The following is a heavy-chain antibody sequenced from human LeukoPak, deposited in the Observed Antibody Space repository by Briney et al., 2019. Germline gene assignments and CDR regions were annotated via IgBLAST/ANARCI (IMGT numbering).Heavy chain of an antibody. CDR3: ARGLGGAFDI. CDR2: TYYRSKWYN. V-gene: IGHV6-1*01. CDR1: GDSVSSNSAV. J-gene: IGHJ3*02. D-gene: IGHD3-16*01. Sequence: SQTLSLTCAISGDSVSSNSAVWTWIRQSPSGGLEWLGRTYYRSKWYNGYAVSVKSRITINPDTSKNQFSLQVNSVTPEDTAVYYCARGLGGAFDIWGQGTMVTVSS.